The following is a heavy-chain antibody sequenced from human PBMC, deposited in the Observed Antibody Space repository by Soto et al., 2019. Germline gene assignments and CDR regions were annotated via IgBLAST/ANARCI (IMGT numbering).Heavy chain of an antibody. Sequence: PSETLSLTCAVSGGSISSGGYFWSWIRQPPGKGLEWIGYIYHSGSTYYNPSLKSRVSISVDRSKNQFSLKLSSVTAADTAVYCGGDCYPPTPNWFDPWGQGTLVTVSS. J-gene: IGHJ5*02. D-gene: IGHD2-21*02. CDR1: GGSISSGGYF. CDR3: GDCYPPTPNWFDP. CDR2: IYHSGST. V-gene: IGHV4-30-2*01.